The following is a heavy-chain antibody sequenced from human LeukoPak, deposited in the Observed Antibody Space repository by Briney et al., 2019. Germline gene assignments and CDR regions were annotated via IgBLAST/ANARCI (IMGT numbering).Heavy chain of an antibody. Sequence: LAGGSLRLSCAASGFTFSSYAMSWVRQAPGKGLEWVSAISGSGGSTYYADSVKGRFTISRDNSKNTLYLQMSSLRAEDTAVYYCAKDQYSRDRATLFDYWGQGTLVTVSS. J-gene: IGHJ4*02. D-gene: IGHD6-6*01. CDR3: AKDQYSRDRATLFDY. CDR1: GFTFSSYA. V-gene: IGHV3-23*01. CDR2: ISGSGGST.